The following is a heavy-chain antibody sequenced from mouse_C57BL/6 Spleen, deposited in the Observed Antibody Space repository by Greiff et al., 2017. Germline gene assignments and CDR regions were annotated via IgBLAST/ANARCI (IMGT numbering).Heavy chain of an antibody. V-gene: IGHV1-15*01. CDR2: IDPETGGT. J-gene: IGHJ3*01. D-gene: IGHD2-9*01. Sequence: QVQLQQSGAELVRPGASVTLSCKASGYTFTDYEMHWVKQTPVHGLEWIGAIDPETGGTAYNQKFKGKAILTADKSSSTAYMELRSLTSEDSAVYYCTRPTIVTTPTWFAYWGKGTLVTVSA. CDR1: GYTFTDYE. CDR3: TRPTIVTTPTWFAY.